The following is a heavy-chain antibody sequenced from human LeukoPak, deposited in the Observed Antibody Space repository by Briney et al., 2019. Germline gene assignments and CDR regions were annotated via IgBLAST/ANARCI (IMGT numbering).Heavy chain of an antibody. CDR2: INPSGGGSST. J-gene: IGHJ6*03. CDR3: ARGRTGYHLLPTKKDYSYYYIDV. V-gene: IGHV1-46*01. Sequence: ASVKVSCKASGYTFTSYYMHWVRQAPGQGLEWMAMINPSGGGSSTTYAQKFQGTLTLTRVMSTSTVYMELSSLRSEDTAVYYCARGRTGYHLLPTKKDYSYYYIDVWGKGTTVTVSS. D-gene: IGHD2-2*01. CDR1: GYTFTSYY.